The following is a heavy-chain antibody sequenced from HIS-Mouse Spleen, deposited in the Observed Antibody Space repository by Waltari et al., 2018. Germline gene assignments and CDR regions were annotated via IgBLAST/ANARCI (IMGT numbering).Heavy chain of an antibody. V-gene: IGHV3-53*01. J-gene: IGHJ2*01. CDR1: GFTVSSNY. Sequence: EVQLVESGGGLIQPGGSLRLSCAASGFTVSSNYMSWVRRAPGKGVGWVSVIYGGGSTYYAASVKGRFTISRDNSKNTLYLQMNSLRAEDTAVYYCARGGLAAAGWYFDLWGRGTLVTVSS. CDR2: IYGGGST. CDR3: ARGGLAAAGWYFDL. D-gene: IGHD6-13*01.